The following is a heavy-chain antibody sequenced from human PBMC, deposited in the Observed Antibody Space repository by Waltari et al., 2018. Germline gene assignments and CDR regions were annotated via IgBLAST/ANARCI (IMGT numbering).Heavy chain of an antibody. V-gene: IGHV4-59*01. CDR3: ARGSPDHYYGMDV. D-gene: IGHD2-15*01. Sequence: QVQLQESGPGLVKPSETLSLTCTVSGGSISSYYWSWIRQPPGKGLEWIGDIYYSGSTNYNPSLKSRVTISVDTSKNQFSLKLSSVTAADTAVYYCARGSPDHYYGMDVWGQGTTVTVSS. CDR2: IYYSGST. J-gene: IGHJ6*02. CDR1: GGSISSYY.